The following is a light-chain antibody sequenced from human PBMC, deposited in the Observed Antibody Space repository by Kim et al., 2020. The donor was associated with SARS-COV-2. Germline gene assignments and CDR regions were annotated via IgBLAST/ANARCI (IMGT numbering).Light chain of an antibody. V-gene: IGKV3-15*01. CDR1: QSVSSN. CDR3: EQYNNWGT. Sequence: EIVMTQSPATLSVSPGERATLSCRASQSVSSNLAWYQQKPGQAPRLLIYGASTRATGIPARCSGSGSGTEFTLTISSLQSEDFAVYYCEQYNNWGTFGQGTKVDI. CDR2: GAS. J-gene: IGKJ1*01.